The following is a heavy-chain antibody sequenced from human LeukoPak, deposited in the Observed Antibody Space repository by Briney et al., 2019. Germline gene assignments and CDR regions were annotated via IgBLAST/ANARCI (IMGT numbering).Heavy chain of an antibody. J-gene: IGHJ4*02. D-gene: IGHD2-2*01. CDR1: GFTFSSFT. V-gene: IGHV3-23*01. CDR2: ISGSGGST. CDR3: ARDRYCSSTSCYRRGPIALGY. Sequence: GGSLRLSCAASGFTFSSFTMSWVRQAPGKGLEWVSGISGSGGSTYFADSVKGRFTISRDNSKNTLYLQMNSLRAEDTAVYYCARDRYCSSTSCYRRGPIALGYWGQGTLVTVSS.